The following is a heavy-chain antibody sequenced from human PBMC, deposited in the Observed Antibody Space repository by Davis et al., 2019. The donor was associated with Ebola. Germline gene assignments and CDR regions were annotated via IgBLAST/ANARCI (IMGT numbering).Heavy chain of an antibody. J-gene: IGHJ4*02. D-gene: IGHD3-3*01. CDR2: IWYDGSNK. CDR3: ARVGGGPNYDFWSGYYPGAYYFDY. CDR1: GFTFSSYG. Sequence: GESLKISCAASGFTFSSYGMHWVRQAPGKGLEWVAVIWYDGSNKYYADSVKGRFTISRDNSKNTLYLQMNSLRAEDTAVYYCARVGGGPNYDFWSGYYPGAYYFDYWGQGTLVTVSS. V-gene: IGHV3-33*01.